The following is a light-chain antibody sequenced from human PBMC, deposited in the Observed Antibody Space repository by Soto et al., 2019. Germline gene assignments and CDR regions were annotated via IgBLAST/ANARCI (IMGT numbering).Light chain of an antibody. Sequence: NQMTPFPFPPSSSVGDSVTITFPASQSIRSWLAWYQQKPGKAPRLLIYKASTLESGVPSRFSGSVSGTEFTLTISSLQPDDFATYYCQEYSDLWTFGQGTKV. CDR1: QSIRSW. V-gene: IGKV1-5*03. CDR3: QEYSDLWT. CDR2: KAS. J-gene: IGKJ1*01.